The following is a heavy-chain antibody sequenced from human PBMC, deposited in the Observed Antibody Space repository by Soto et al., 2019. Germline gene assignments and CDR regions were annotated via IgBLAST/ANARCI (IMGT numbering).Heavy chain of an antibody. J-gene: IGHJ6*02. CDR1: GFTFSNYG. CDR2: ISNAGSNK. Sequence: QVQLVESGGGVVQPGKSLRLSCAASGFTFSNYGMHWIRQAPGKGLEWVALISNAGSNKKYEDSVKGRFTISRDNSKNLLYLQMNRMRGEDTAVYYCAKDEVRVVVVARDYQGMDVWGQGTTVTVSS. V-gene: IGHV3-30*18. D-gene: IGHD2-15*01. CDR3: AKDEVRVVVVARDYQGMDV.